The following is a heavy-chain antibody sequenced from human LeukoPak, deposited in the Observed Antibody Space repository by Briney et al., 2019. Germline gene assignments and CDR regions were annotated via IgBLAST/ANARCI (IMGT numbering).Heavy chain of an antibody. V-gene: IGHV1-69*13. CDR2: IIPIFGTA. D-gene: IGHD3-10*01. J-gene: IGHJ4*02. CDR3: ARDDPNYGSGSYYTFDY. CDR1: GGTFSIYA. Sequence: SVKVSCKASGGTFSIYAISWVRQAPGQGLEWMGGIIPIFGTANYAQKFQGRVTITADESTSTAYMELSSLRSEDTAVYYCARDDPNYGSGSYYTFDYWGQGTLVTVSS.